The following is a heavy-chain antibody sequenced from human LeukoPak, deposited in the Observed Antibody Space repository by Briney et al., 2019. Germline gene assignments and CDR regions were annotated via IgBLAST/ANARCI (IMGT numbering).Heavy chain of an antibody. CDR2: IDPNSGGT. CDR3: ARGRGTTMVRGVITNYFDL. V-gene: IGHV1-2*02. CDR1: GYTFTGYY. D-gene: IGHD3-10*01. J-gene: IGHJ2*01. Sequence: ASVKVSCKASGYTFTGYYIHWVRQAPGQGLEWMGWIDPNSGGTNYAQKFLGSVTMTGDTSINTAFMEIRRLRSDDTAIYYCARGRGTTMVRGVITNYFDLWGRGSLVTVSS.